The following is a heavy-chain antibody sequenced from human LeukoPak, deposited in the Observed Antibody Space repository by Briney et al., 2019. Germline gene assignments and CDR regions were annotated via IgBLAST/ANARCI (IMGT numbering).Heavy chain of an antibody. J-gene: IGHJ4*02. V-gene: IGHV4-59*01. D-gene: IGHD3/OR15-3a*01. Sequence: SETLSLICTVSGGSINSYYWSWIRQPPGKGLECIGHTYYTGSTYYKPSLESRVTISVDTAKNQISLKLRSVTAADTAVYYCARYEEFSTGYSASSPRHYFDHWGQGTLVTVSS. CDR1: GGSINSYY. CDR3: ARYEEFSTGYSASSPRHYFDH. CDR2: TYYTGST.